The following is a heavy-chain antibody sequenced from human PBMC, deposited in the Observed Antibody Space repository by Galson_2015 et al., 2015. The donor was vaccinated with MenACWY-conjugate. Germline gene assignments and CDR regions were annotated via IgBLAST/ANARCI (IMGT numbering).Heavy chain of an antibody. CDR3: ARDGSYSSGWFGGFDY. J-gene: IGHJ4*02. CDR2: ISSSSSTI. D-gene: IGHD6-19*01. Sequence: WVRQAPGKGLEWVSYISSSSSTIYYADSVKGRFTISRDNAKNSLYLQMNSLRAEDTAVYYCARDGSYSSGWFGGFDYWGQGTLVTVSS. V-gene: IGHV3-48*01.